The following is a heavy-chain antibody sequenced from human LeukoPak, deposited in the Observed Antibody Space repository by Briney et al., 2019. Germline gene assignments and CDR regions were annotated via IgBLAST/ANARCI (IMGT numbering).Heavy chain of an antibody. CDR3: ASQYYYDSKGDY. CDR1: GFTFSSYE. V-gene: IGHV3-48*03. D-gene: IGHD3-22*01. J-gene: IGHJ4*02. CDR2: ISSSGSTI. Sequence: SGGSLRLSCAASGFTFSSYEMNWVRQAPGKGLEWVSYISSSGSTIYYADSVKGRFTISRDNAKNSLYLQMNSLRAEDTAVYYCASQYYYDSKGDYWGQGTLVTVSS.